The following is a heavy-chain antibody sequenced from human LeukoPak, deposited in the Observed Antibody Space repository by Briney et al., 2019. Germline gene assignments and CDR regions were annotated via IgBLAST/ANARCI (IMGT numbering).Heavy chain of an antibody. V-gene: IGHV6-1*01. J-gene: IGHJ1*01. CDR3: ARGPSYFQH. CDR2: TYYRSKWYK. CDR1: GDSVSSNSAT. Sequence: SQTLSLTCAISGDSVSSNSATWNWIRQSPSRGLEWLGRTYYRSKWYKYYAVSVKGRITINPDTSKNQFSLQLSSVTPEDTAVHYCARGPSYFQHWGQGTLVTVSS.